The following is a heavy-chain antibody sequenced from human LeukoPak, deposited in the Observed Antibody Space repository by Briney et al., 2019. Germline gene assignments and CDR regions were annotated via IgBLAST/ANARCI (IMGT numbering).Heavy chain of an antibody. CDR3: ARGGTPYSDFWSAAQPIDY. D-gene: IGHD3-3*01. CDR2: IIPIFGTA. V-gene: IGHV1-69*01. CDR1: GGTFSSYA. Sequence: SVKVSCKASGGTFSSYAISWVRQAPGQGLEWMGGIIPIFGTANYAQKFQGRVTITADESTSTAYMELSSLRSEDTAVYYCARGGTPYSDFWSAAQPIDYWGQGTLVTVSS. J-gene: IGHJ4*02.